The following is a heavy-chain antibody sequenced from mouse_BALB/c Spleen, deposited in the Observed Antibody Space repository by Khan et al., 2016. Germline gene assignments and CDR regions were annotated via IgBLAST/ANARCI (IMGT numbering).Heavy chain of an antibody. CDR3: ARTDRRGYFDY. CDR1: GYTFSSYW. CDR2: ILPGSGST. J-gene: IGHJ2*01. Sequence: QVQLKQSGAELMKPGASVKISCKATGYTFSSYWIEWVKQRPGHGLEWIGVILPGSGSTNYNEKFRGKATFTADTSSNTAYMQLSSLTSEDSAVHYGARTDRRGYFDYWGQGTTLTVSS. V-gene: IGHV1-9*01.